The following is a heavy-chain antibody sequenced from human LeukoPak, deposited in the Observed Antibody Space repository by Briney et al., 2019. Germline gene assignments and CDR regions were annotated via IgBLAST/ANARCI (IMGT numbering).Heavy chain of an antibody. J-gene: IGHJ4*02. D-gene: IGHD2-21*01. Sequence: GGSLRLSCSGSGFTFSTFVMTWVRQAPGKGLEWVGRIKPKTDGETTEYAAPVKDRFSISRDDSKSMMYLQMNSLKTEDTAVYYCITPLPYSAQGGQGTLVTVSS. V-gene: IGHV3-15*01. CDR2: IKPKTDGETT. CDR1: GFTFSTFV. CDR3: ITPLPYSAQ.